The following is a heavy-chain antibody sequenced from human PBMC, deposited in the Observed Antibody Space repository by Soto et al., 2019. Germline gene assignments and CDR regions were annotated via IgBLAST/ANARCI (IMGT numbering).Heavy chain of an antibody. Sequence: TLSLTCAVSGGSISSGGYSWSWIRQPPGKGLEWIGYIYHSGSTYYNPSLKSRVTISVDRSKNQFSLKLSSVTAADTAVYYCARGSPELLWFGELGYWFDPWSQGTLVTVSS. CDR3: ARGSPELLWFGELGYWFDP. CDR1: GGSISSGGYS. J-gene: IGHJ5*02. V-gene: IGHV4-30-2*01. CDR2: IYHSGST. D-gene: IGHD3-10*01.